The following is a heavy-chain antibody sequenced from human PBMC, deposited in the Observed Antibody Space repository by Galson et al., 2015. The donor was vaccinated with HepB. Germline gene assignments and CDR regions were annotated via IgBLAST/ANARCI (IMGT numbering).Heavy chain of an antibody. CDR3: ATDQGAVGATSAFDL. V-gene: IGHV1-24*01. CDR2: FDPEDGET. J-gene: IGHJ4*01. D-gene: IGHD1-26*01. CDR1: GYTLSELS. Sequence: SVKVSCKVSGYTLSELSMHWVRQAPGKGLEWMGGFDPEDGETIYAQKFQGRVSLTEDTSTETASMVLSFLRSDDTAVYYWATDQGAVGATSAFDLWGQGTLVTVSS.